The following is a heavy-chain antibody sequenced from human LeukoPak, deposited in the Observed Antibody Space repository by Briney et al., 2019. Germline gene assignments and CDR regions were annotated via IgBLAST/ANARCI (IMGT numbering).Heavy chain of an antibody. Sequence: PSETLSLTCAVYGGSFSGYYWSWIRQPPGKGLEWIGEINHSGSTNYSPSLKSRVTISVDTSKNQFSLKLSSVTAADTAVYYCARAGNCSGGSCYPARYNWFDPWGQGTLVTVSS. V-gene: IGHV4-34*01. D-gene: IGHD2-15*01. CDR1: GGSFSGYY. CDR2: INHSGST. J-gene: IGHJ5*02. CDR3: ARAGNCSGGSCYPARYNWFDP.